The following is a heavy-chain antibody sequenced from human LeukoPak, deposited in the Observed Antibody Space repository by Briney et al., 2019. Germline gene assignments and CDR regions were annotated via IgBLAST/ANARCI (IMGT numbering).Heavy chain of an antibody. CDR3: ARRGEAMDPFDY. CDR2: IYPGDSHT. V-gene: IGHV5-51*01. J-gene: IGHJ4*02. D-gene: IGHD5-18*01. Sequence: GESLKISCKDSGYSFTSYWIGWVRQMPGKGLEWMGIIYPGDSHTRYSPSFQGQVTISADKSTNTAYLQWSSLKASDTAIYYCARRGEAMDPFDYWGQGTLVTVSS. CDR1: GYSFTSYW.